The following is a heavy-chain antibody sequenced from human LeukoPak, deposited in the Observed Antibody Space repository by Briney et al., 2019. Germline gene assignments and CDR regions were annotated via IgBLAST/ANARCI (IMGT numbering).Heavy chain of an antibody. D-gene: IGHD1-14*01. Sequence: ASVKVSCKASGYSLTTYYMHWVRQAPGQGLEWMAIINPSGGGTKYAQKFQGRVTMTEDTSTDTAYMELSSLRSEDTAVYYCARDSSEIRSLIVHWGQGTLVTVSS. V-gene: IGHV1-46*01. J-gene: IGHJ1*01. CDR3: ARDSSEIRSLIVH. CDR2: INPSGGGT. CDR1: GYSLTTYY.